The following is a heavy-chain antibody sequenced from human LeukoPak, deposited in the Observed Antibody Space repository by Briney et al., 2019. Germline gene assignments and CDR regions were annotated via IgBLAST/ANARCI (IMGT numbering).Heavy chain of an antibody. CDR2: IRYDGSNK. CDR3: AKDRPGSDFWSGYYPYYFDY. J-gene: IGHJ4*02. D-gene: IGHD3-3*01. V-gene: IGHV3-30*02. CDR1: GFTFSSYG. Sequence: GGSLRLSCAASGFTFSSYGMHWVRQAPGKGLEWVAFIRYDGSNKYYADSVKGRFTISRDNSKNTLYLQMNSLRAEDTAVYYCAKDRPGSDFWSGYYPYYFDYWGQGTLDTVSS.